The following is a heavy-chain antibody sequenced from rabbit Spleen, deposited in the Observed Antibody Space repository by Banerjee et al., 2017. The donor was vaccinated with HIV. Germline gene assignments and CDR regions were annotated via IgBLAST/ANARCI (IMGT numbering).Heavy chain of an antibody. CDR1: GFSFSSSDY. D-gene: IGHD1-1*01. CDR3: ARDTSSSFSSYGMDL. J-gene: IGHJ6*01. CDR2: IDTNNGDT. Sequence: QSLEESGGDLVKPGASLTLTCTASGFSFSSSDYMCWVRQAPGKGLEWIACIDTNNGDTDYANWPKGRFTISKTSSTTVTLQMTRLTAADTATYFCARDTSSSFSSYGMDLWGQGTLVTV. V-gene: IGHV1S40*01.